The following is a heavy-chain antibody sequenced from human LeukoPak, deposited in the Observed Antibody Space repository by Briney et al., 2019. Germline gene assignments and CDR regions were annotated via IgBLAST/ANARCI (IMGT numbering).Heavy chain of an antibody. V-gene: IGHV4-34*01. CDR3: ARVPIADYYYGMDV. Sequence: SETLSLTCAVYGGSFSGYYWSWIRQPPGKGLEWIGEINHSRSTNYNPSLKSRVTISVDTSKNQFSLKLSSVTAADTAVYYCARVPIADYYYGMDVWGQGTTVTVSS. CDR1: GGSFSGYY. CDR2: INHSRST. D-gene: IGHD3-16*02. J-gene: IGHJ6*02.